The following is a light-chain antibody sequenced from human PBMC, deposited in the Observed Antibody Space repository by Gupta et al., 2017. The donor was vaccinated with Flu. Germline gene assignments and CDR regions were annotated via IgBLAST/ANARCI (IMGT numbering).Light chain of an antibody. V-gene: IGKV1-9*01. Sequence: GDRVTITCRASQCISSYLAWYQQKPGKAPKLLIYAASTLQSGVPSRFSGSGSGTECTLTISSLQPDDFASYYCQQRNSYPRTFGGGTKVEIK. CDR2: AAS. CDR1: QCISSY. CDR3: QQRNSYPRT. J-gene: IGKJ4*01.